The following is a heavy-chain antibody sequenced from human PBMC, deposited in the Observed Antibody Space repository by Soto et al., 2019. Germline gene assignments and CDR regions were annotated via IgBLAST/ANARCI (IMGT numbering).Heavy chain of an antibody. CDR1: GGTFSSYT. V-gene: IGHV1-69*02. J-gene: IGHJ6*02. CDR2: IIPILGIA. D-gene: IGHD2-2*01. Sequence: QVQLVQSGAEVKKPGSSVKVSCKASGGTFSSYTISWVRQAPGQGLEWMGRIIPILGIANYAQKFQGRVTIPADKSTRPAYMALSSLSSEDTAVYYCARVGPQASSSSTSSARFYYYGMDVWGQGTTVTVSS. CDR3: ARVGPQASSSSTSSARFYYYGMDV.